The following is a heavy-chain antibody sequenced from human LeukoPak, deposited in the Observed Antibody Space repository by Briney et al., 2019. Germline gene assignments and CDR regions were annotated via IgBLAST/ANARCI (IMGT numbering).Heavy chain of an antibody. CDR3: ARGTYCSSTSCCPFDY. CDR1: GGSFSGYY. J-gene: IGHJ4*02. Sequence: SETLSLTCAVYGGSFSGYYWSWIRQTPGKGLEWIGEINHSGSTNYNPSLKSRVTISVDTSKNQFSLKLSSVTAADTAVYYCARGTYCSSTSCCPFDYWGQGTLVTVSS. V-gene: IGHV4-34*01. D-gene: IGHD2-2*01. CDR2: INHSGST.